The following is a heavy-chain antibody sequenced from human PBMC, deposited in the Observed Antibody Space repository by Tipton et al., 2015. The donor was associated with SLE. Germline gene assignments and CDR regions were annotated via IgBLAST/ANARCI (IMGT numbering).Heavy chain of an antibody. J-gene: IGHJ4*02. CDR3: ARQVGAIYYFDY. Sequence: TLSLTCAVYGTSFSAHYWTWIRQPPGKGLEWIGYIHYTESANYNPSLRSRVTTSVDTSKNQFSLKLSSVTAADTAMYYCARQVGAIYYFDYWGQGTLVTVSS. CDR2: IHYTESA. CDR1: GTSFSAHY. V-gene: IGHV4-59*11. D-gene: IGHD1-26*01.